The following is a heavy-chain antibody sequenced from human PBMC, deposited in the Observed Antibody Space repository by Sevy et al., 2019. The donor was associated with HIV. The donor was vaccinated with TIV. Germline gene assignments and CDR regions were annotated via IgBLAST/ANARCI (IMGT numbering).Heavy chain of an antibody. CDR2: INPNSGGT. D-gene: IGHD3-22*01. CDR3: ARVGVGYYDSSGSPDY. Sequence: ASVKVSCKASGYTFTGYYMHWVRQAPGQGLEWMGGINPNSGGTNYAQKFQGRVTMTRDTSISTAYMELSRLRSDDTAVYYCARVGVGYYDSSGSPDYWGQGTLVTVSS. V-gene: IGHV1-2*02. CDR1: GYTFTGYY. J-gene: IGHJ4*02.